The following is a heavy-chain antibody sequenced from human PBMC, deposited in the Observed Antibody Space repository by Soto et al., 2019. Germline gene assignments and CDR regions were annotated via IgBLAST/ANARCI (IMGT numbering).Heavy chain of an antibody. V-gene: IGHV1-8*02. CDR3: ARSLGVCGDYDY. Sequence: QVQLVQSGAEVKKPGASVQVSCKASGYTFTSYDINWVRPATGQRLEWMGWMHPNSGNTGYAQKFQGRVTMTRNTARSTAYMELSSLRSEDTAVYYCARSLGVCGDYDYWGQGTLVTVSS. CDR2: MHPNSGNT. D-gene: IGHD4-17*01. CDR1: GYTFTSYD. J-gene: IGHJ4*02.